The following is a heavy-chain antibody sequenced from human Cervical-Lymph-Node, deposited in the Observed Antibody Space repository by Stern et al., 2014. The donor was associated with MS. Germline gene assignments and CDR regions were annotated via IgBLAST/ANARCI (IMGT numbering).Heavy chain of an antibody. V-gene: IGHV3-33*01. Sequence: VQLVQSGGGVVQPGRSLRLACATSGFTFSSYAMHWVRQTPGKGLEWVAGIWYDGSKQCYADSVKGRFAISKDNSKNTLNLQMNSLRAEDTAVYHCTRETYRGSQPVMDVWGQGTTVTVSS. CDR2: IWYDGSKQ. CDR1: GFTFSSYA. D-gene: IGHD1-26*01. J-gene: IGHJ6*02. CDR3: TRETYRGSQPVMDV.